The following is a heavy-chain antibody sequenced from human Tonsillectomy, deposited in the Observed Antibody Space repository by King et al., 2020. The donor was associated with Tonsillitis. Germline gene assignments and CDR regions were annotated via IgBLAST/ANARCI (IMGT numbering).Heavy chain of an antibody. CDR3: AQDGIGLSYCYFDL. J-gene: IGHJ2*01. CDR2: IAYDASFE. D-gene: IGHD3-16*01. V-gene: IGHV3-30*18. Sequence: VQLVESGGGVVQPGRSLRLSCAASGFTISNYGMHWVRQAPGKGLEWVALIAYDASFENYADFVKGRFAISRDNSKNTVYLEMNSLRVEDTAVYYCAQDGIGLSYCYFDLWGRGTLVPVPS. CDR1: GFTISNYG.